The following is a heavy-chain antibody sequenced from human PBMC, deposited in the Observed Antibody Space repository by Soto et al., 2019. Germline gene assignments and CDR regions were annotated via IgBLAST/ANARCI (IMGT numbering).Heavy chain of an antibody. CDR3: ARAATVVTNYPFDY. CDR2: IIPIFGTA. J-gene: IGHJ4*02. CDR1: GGTFSSYA. D-gene: IGHD4-17*01. Sequence: QVQLVRSGAEVKKPGSSVKVSCKASGGTFSSYAISWVRQAPGQGLERMGGIIPIFGTANYAQKFQGRVTITADESTSTAYMELSSLRSEDTAVYYCARAATVVTNYPFDYWGQGTLVTVSS. V-gene: IGHV1-69*12.